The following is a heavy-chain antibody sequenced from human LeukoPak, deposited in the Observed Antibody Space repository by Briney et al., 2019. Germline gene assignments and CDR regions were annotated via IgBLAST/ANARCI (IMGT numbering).Heavy chain of an antibody. J-gene: IGHJ4*02. Sequence: GGSLRLSCAASGYTFSDYYMSWIRQAPGKGLEWVSYISSSGSTIYYADSVKGRFTISRDNAKNSLYLQMNSLRAEDTAVYYCAKGDTTWELPHDYWGQGTLVTVSS. CDR1: GYTFSDYY. D-gene: IGHD1-26*01. V-gene: IGHV3-11*01. CDR2: ISSSGSTI. CDR3: AKGDTTWELPHDY.